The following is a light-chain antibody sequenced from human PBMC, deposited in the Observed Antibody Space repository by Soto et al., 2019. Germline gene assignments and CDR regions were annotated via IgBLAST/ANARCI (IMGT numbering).Light chain of an antibody. CDR3: SSHAGDNTYV. CDR1: NSDVGGYNY. V-gene: IGLV2-14*01. Sequence: QSALAQPASVSGSPGQSITISCTGTNSDVGGYNYVSWYQQHPGKAPKLMIYEVSNRPSGVSNRFSGSKSGNTASLTISGLQAEDEADYYCSSHAGDNTYVFGTGTKVTVL. J-gene: IGLJ1*01. CDR2: EVS.